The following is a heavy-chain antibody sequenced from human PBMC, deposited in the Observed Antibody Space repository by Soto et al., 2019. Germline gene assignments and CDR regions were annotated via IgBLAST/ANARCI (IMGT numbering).Heavy chain of an antibody. CDR3: AGHVNYPLGGTGCDC. CDR1: GGSISGYY. CDR2: IYNIGST. Sequence: PSETLSLTCTVPGGSISGYYWRWLRQPPGKGLEWIGYIYNIGSTNYNPSLRNRFTMSIDTSQEQFSLKLSSVTATDTAVYYCAGHVNYPLGGTGCDCWGRGTLVTVSS. J-gene: IGHJ4*02. D-gene: IGHD2-8*02. V-gene: IGHV4-59*08.